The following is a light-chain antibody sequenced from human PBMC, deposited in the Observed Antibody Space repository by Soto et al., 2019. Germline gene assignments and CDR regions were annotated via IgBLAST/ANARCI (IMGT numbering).Light chain of an antibody. CDR3: QQSYSTSIT. V-gene: IGKV1-39*01. J-gene: IGKJ5*01. CDR1: QSISSY. CDR2: AAS. Sequence: DIQMPQYPSSLSASVGDRVTITCRASQSISSYLNWYQQKPGKAPKLLIYAASSLQSGVPSRFSGSGSGTDFTLTISSLQPEDFATYYCQQSYSTSITFGQGTRLEIK.